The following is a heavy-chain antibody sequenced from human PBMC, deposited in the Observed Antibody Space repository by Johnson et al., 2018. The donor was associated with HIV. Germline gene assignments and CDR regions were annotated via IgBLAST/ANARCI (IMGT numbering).Heavy chain of an antibody. J-gene: IGHJ3*02. V-gene: IGHV3-74*02. CDR1: GFTFSSYW. CDR3: VGGGLGYQNIHDALDI. D-gene: IGHD1-26*01. CDR2: INSDGSST. Sequence: EVQVVESGGGLVQPGGSLRLSCAASGFTFSSYWMHWVRQAPGKGLVWVSRINSDGSSTSYADSVKGRFTISRDNAKNTLYLQMNSLRAEDTALYYWVGGGLGYQNIHDALDIWDQGTMVTVSS.